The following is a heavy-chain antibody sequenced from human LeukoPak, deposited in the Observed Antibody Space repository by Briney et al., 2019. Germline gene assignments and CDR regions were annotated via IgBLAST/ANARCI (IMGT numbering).Heavy chain of an antibody. CDR2: ISSSGSTI. V-gene: IGHV3-48*03. Sequence: GGSLRLSCAASGFTFSSYEMNWVRQAPGKGLEWVSYISSSGSTIYYADSVKGRFTISRDNAKNSLYLQMNSLRAEDTAVYYCARARGYYYDSSGYYLYWGQGTLVTVSS. CDR1: GFTFSSYE. J-gene: IGHJ4*02. CDR3: ARARGYYYDSSGYYLY. D-gene: IGHD3-22*01.